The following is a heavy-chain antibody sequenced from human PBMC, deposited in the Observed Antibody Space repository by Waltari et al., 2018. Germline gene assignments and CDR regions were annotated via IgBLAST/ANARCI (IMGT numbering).Heavy chain of an antibody. D-gene: IGHD6-19*01. Sequence: QVQLQQWGAGLLKPSETLSLTCAVYGGSFSGYYWSWIRQPPGQGLEWIGEINHSGSTNYNPSLKSRVTISVDTSKNQFSLKLSSVTAADTAVYYCARGPSGWYLKYYYYYGMDVWGQGTTVTVSS. CDR3: ARGPSGWYLKYYYYYGMDV. CDR2: INHSGST. V-gene: IGHV4-34*01. CDR1: GGSFSGYY. J-gene: IGHJ6*02.